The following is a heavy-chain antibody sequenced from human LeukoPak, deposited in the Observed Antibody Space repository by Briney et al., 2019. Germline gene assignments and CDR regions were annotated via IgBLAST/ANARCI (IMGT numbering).Heavy chain of an antibody. J-gene: IGHJ4*02. D-gene: IGHD3-10*01. Sequence: PGGSLRLSCAAWVHTFCDYNMNWVRQAPGKGLEWVSVISTSSTYIYYADSVKGRFTISRDNAKNSLFLQMNSMRDDDTAVYYCVSEDPSEYGSIDYGGQGTLVTVSA. CDR2: ISTSSTYI. V-gene: IGHV3-21*06. CDR3: VSEDPSEYGSIDY. CDR1: VHTFCDYN.